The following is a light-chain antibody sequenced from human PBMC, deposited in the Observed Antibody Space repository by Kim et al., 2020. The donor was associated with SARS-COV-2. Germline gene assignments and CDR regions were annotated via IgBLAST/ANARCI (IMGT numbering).Light chain of an antibody. J-gene: IGLJ2*01. CDR2: RNN. CDR1: SNNVGNQG. Sequence: QAGLTQPPSVSKGLRQTATLTCTGNSNNVGNQGAAWLQQHQGHPPKLLSYRNNNRPSGISERLSASRSGNTASLTITGLQPEDEADYYCSAWDSSLSAVVFGRGTQLT. V-gene: IGLV10-54*01. CDR3: SAWDSSLSAVV.